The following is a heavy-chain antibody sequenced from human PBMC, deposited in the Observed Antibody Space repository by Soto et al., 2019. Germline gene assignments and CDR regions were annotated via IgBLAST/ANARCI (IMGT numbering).Heavy chain of an antibody. J-gene: IGHJ4*02. D-gene: IGHD6-19*01. V-gene: IGHV1-3*01. Sequence: GASVKVSCKASGYTFTSYAMHWVRQAPGQRLEWMGWINAGNGNTKYSQKFQGRVTITRDTSASTAYMELSSLRSEDTAVYYCARDDPGYSSGWDFDYWGQGTLVTVSS. CDR3: ARDDPGYSSGWDFDY. CDR2: INAGNGNT. CDR1: GYTFTSYA.